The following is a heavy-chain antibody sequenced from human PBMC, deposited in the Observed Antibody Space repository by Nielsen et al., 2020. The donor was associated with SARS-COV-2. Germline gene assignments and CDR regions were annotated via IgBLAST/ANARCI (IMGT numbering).Heavy chain of an antibody. D-gene: IGHD3-10*01. Sequence: WVRQAPGQGLEWMGRINPNSGGTNYAQKFQGRVTMTRDTSISTAYMELSSLRSEDTAVYYCARDPSLLWIGELSYGMDIWGQGTTVTVSS. CDR2: INPNSGGT. CDR3: ARDPSLLWIGELSYGMDI. V-gene: IGHV1-2*06. J-gene: IGHJ6*02.